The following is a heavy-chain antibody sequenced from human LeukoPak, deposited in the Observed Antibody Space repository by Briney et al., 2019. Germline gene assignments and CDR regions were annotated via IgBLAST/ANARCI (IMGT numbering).Heavy chain of an antibody. CDR3: GSSPYVWGIDH. Sequence: GGSLRLSCAASGFTFSSYWMHWVRQAPGKGLVWVSLINSDGSSTSYADSVKGRFTISRDNAKNTMYLQMNSLRAEDTAVYYCGSSPYVWGIDHWGQGTPVTVSS. J-gene: IGHJ4*02. D-gene: IGHD3-16*01. CDR2: INSDGSST. CDR1: GFTFSSYW. V-gene: IGHV3-74*01.